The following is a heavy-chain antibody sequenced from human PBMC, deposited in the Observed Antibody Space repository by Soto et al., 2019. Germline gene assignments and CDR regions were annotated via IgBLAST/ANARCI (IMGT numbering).Heavy chain of an antibody. CDR2: IYYSGST. D-gene: IGHD4-17*01. Sequence: PSETLSLTCTVSGGSISSYYWSWIRQPPGKGLEWIGYIYYSGSTNYNPSLKSRATISVDTSKNQFSLKLSSVTAADTAVYYCASGDYRHWFDPWGQGTLVTVSS. J-gene: IGHJ5*02. CDR1: GGSISSYY. CDR3: ASGDYRHWFDP. V-gene: IGHV4-59*01.